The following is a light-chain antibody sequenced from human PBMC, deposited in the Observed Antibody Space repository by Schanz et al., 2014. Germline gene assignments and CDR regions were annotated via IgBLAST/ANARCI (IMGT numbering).Light chain of an antibody. CDR2: TNI. Sequence: QSVLTQPPSVSGAPGQRVTISCTGSSSNIGAGYDVHWYQQLPGTAPKLLMFTNIHRPAGVPDRFSGSKSGTSASLAISGLQAEDEAYYYCQSYDSSLSVVVFGGGTKLTVL. V-gene: IGLV1-40*01. CDR1: SSNIGAGYD. CDR3: QSYDSSLSVVV. J-gene: IGLJ2*01.